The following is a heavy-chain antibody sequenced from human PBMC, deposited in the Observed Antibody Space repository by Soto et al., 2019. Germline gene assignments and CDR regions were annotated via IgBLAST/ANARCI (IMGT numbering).Heavy chain of an antibody. D-gene: IGHD6-6*01. CDR3: ARDEGIAARRGVYNWFDP. CDR1: GSTFTGYY. CDR2: INPNSGGT. V-gene: IGHV1-2*02. Sequence: ASVKVSCKASGSTFTGYYMHWVRQTPGQGLEWMGWINPNSGGTNYAQKFQGRVTMTRDTSISTAYMELSRLRSDDTAVYYCARDEGIAARRGVYNWFDPWGQGTLVTVSS. J-gene: IGHJ5*02.